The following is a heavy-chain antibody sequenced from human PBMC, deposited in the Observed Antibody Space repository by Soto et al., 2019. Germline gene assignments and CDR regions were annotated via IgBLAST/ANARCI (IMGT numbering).Heavy chain of an antibody. CDR2: IIPIFGTA. V-gene: IGHV1-69*06. J-gene: IGHJ3*02. CDR1: GYTFTGYY. D-gene: IGHD3-16*02. Sequence: QVQLVQSGAEVKKPGASVKVSCKASGYTFTGYYMHWVRQAPGQGLDWMGGIIPIFGTANYAQKFQGSVPITADKSTSTAYMELSSLRSEDTAVYYCARDFTFGGVIVVDAFDIWGQGTMVTVSS. CDR3: ARDFTFGGVIVVDAFDI.